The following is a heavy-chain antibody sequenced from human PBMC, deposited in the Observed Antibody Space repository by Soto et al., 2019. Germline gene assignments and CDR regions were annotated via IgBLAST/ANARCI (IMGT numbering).Heavy chain of an antibody. CDR3: AKDRGGDCPDNSCYFGADY. D-gene: IGHD2-2*01. CDR1: GFTFSSYG. V-gene: IGHV3-30*18. CDR2: ISDTGSSH. J-gene: IGHJ4*02. Sequence: HPGGSLRLSCVGSGFTFSSYGMHWVRQAPGKGLECVAVISDTGSSHYYAASVEGRFTISRENSKHTLSLHMDRLRVEDTAVYYCAKDRGGDCPDNSCYFGADYWGQGT.